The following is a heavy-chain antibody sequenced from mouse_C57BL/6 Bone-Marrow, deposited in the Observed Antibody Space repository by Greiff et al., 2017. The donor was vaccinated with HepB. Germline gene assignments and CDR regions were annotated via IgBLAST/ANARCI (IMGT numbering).Heavy chain of an antibody. CDR3: AREGYYGFDY. V-gene: IGHV7-1*01. CDR2: SRNKANDYTT. Sequence: EVMLVESGGGLVQSGRSLRLSCATSGFTFSDFYMEWVRQAPGKGLEWIAASRNKANDYTTEYSASVKGRFIVSRDSSQSILYLQMNALRAEDNAIYNCAREGYYGFDYWGQGTTLTVSS. D-gene: IGHD1-1*01. J-gene: IGHJ2*01. CDR1: GFTFSDFY.